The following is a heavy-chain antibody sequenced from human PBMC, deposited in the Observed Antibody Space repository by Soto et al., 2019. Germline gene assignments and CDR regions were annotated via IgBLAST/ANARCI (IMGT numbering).Heavy chain of an antibody. V-gene: IGHV4-30-4*01. CDR2: ISNSGST. CDR3: VRGDTSGYYNWFDR. Sequence: SETLSLTCSVSGGSISSGDYYWEWIRQPPGKGLEWIGYISNSGSTYYSPSLNSRITMSLDTSKNEFSLRLYSVTAADTAVYSCVRGDTSGYYNWFDRWGQGSLVTVSS. CDR1: GGSISSGDYY. J-gene: IGHJ5*02. D-gene: IGHD3-22*01.